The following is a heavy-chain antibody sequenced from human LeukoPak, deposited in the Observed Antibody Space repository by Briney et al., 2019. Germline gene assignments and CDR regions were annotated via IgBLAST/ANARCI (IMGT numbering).Heavy chain of an antibody. V-gene: IGHV1-69*04. CDR3: ARLKHYYYYGMDV. CDR1: GGTFSSYA. CDR2: IIPILGIA. Sequence: SVKVSCKASGGTFSSYAISWVRQAPGQGLEWMGRIIPILGIANYAQKFQGRVTITADKSTSTAYMELSSLRSEDTAVYYCARLKHYYYYGMDVWGQGTTVTVSS. J-gene: IGHJ6*02.